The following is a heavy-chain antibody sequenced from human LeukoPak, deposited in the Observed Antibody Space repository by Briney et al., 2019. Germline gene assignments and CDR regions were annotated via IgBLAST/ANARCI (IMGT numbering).Heavy chain of an antibody. J-gene: IGHJ4*02. Sequence: GSLRLSCAASGFTFSSYGMHWVRQAPGKGLEWVAVIWYDGSNKYYADYVKGRFTISRDNSKNTLYLQMNSLRAEDTTIYYCAKSCNSGNCYYNYWGQGTLVTVSS. CDR2: IWYDGSNK. CDR3: AKSCNSGNCYYNY. V-gene: IGHV3-33*06. D-gene: IGHD2-15*01. CDR1: GFTFSSYG.